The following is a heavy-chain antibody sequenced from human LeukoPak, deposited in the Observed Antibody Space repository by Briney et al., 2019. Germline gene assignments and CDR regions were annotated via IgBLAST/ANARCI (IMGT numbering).Heavy chain of an antibody. V-gene: IGHV4-61*08. J-gene: IGHJ6*02. CDR1: GGSLSSGGYY. Sequence: PSETLSLTCTVSGGSLSSGGYYWSWIRQPPGKGLEWIGYIYHSGSTDYNPSLKSRVTISLDTSKNQFSLKLSSVTAADTAVYYCARGRNVDPFYYYYGMDVWGQGTTVTVSS. D-gene: IGHD3-10*02. CDR2: IYHSGST. CDR3: ARGRNVDPFYYYYGMDV.